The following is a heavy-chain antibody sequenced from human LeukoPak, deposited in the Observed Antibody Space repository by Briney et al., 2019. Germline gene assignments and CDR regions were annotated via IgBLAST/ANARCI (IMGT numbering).Heavy chain of an antibody. CDR3: ARVGCSSTSCPYYYYYGMDV. CDR1: GFTFSSYW. V-gene: IGHV3-7*05. J-gene: IGHJ6*02. CDR2: IKQDGSEK. D-gene: IGHD2-2*01. Sequence: GGSLRLSCAASGFTFSSYWMSWVRQAPGKGLEWVANIKQDGSEKYYVGSVKGRFTISRDNAKNSLYLQMNSLRAEDTAVYYCARVGCSSTSCPYYYYYGMDVWGQGTTVTVSS.